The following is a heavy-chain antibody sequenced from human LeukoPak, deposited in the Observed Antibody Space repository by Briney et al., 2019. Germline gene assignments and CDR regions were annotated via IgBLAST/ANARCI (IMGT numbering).Heavy chain of an antibody. Sequence: ASVKVSCKASGYTFTGHYMHWVRQAPGQGLEWMGWINPNSGGTNYAQKFQGRVTMTRDTSISTAYMELSRLRSDDTAVYYCARLKEQWLRFNYYYYMDVWGKGTTVTVSS. CDR1: GYTFTGHY. CDR3: ARLKEQWLRFNYYYYMDV. CDR2: INPNSGGT. V-gene: IGHV1-2*02. J-gene: IGHJ6*03. D-gene: IGHD5-12*01.